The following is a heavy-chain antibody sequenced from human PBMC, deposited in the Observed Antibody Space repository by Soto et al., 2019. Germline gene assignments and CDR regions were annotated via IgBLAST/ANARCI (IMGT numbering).Heavy chain of an antibody. Sequence: QVQLVQSGAEVKKPGSSVKVSCEASGGTFSSYSFSWVRQAPGQGLEWMGRVIPILGMANYAQKFQGRVTITADKATSTVYMEPSSLRSEDTAVYYCARGGAVVVTGAVDRHNWFDHWGQGTLVTVSS. CDR1: GGTFSSYS. D-gene: IGHD2-2*01. CDR3: ARGGAVVVTGAVDRHNWFDH. V-gene: IGHV1-69*02. J-gene: IGHJ5*02. CDR2: VIPILGMA.